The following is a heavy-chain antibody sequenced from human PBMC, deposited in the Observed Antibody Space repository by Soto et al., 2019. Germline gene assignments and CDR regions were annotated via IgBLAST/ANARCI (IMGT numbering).Heavy chain of an antibody. J-gene: IGHJ4*02. CDR2: IYYSGST. D-gene: IGHD3-3*01. CDR1: GGSISSGGYY. V-gene: IGHV4-31*03. CDR3: ASSTIFGQFDY. Sequence: SETLSLTCTVSGGSISSGGYYWSWIRQHPGKGLEWIGYIYYSGSTYYNPSLKSRVTISVDTSKNQFSMKLSPVTAADTAVYYCASSTIFGQFDYWGQGTLVTVSS.